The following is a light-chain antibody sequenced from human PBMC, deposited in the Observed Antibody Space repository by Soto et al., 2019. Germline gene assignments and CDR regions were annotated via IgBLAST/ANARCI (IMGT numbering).Light chain of an antibody. CDR3: QQYYSTPYT. V-gene: IGKV4-1*01. CDR2: WAS. CDR1: QSVLYSSNNKNY. Sequence: DIVITQSPDSLAVYLGERATITCKSSQSVLYSSNNKNYIAWYQQKPGQTPKLLIYWASTRESGVADRFSGRGSGTDFTLTISSLQAEDVAVYYCQQYYSTPYTFGQGTKLEIK. J-gene: IGKJ2*01.